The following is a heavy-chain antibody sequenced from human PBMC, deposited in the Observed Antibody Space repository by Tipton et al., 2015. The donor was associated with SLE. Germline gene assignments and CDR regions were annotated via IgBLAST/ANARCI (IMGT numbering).Heavy chain of an antibody. CDR1: GDSIGSGGYF. CDR2: IYYSGNT. Sequence: LRLSCTVSGDSIGSGGYFWNWIRQHPGKGLEWIGYIYYSGNTYYNPPLKSRVTISVDTSKNHFSLNLSSVTAADTAVYYCARAATAISPFDYWGQGPLVTVSS. V-gene: IGHV4-31*02. J-gene: IGHJ4*02. CDR3: ARAATAISPFDY. D-gene: IGHD2-2*02.